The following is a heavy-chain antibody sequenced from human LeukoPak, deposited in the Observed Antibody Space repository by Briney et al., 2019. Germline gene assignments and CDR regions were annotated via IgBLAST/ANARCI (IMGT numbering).Heavy chain of an antibody. CDR1: GYLFTSYG. D-gene: IGHD3-10*01. V-gene: IGHV1-18*01. CDR2: ISAANGDT. Sequence: ASVKVSCKASGYLFTSYGITWVRRAPRQGLEWMGWISAANGDTAYAQSLQDRLTMTTDRSTYTAYMELRDLRPGDTALYYCTRMGVTMVREYTFFFDSWGQGTLVAVSS. CDR3: TRMGVTMVREYTFFFDS. J-gene: IGHJ4*02.